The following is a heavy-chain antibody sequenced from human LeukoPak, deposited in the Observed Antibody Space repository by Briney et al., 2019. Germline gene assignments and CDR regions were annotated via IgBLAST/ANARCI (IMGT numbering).Heavy chain of an antibody. CDR3: ARARYYYDSSGSFALDY. J-gene: IGHJ4*02. CDR2: INPNSGGT. CDR1: GYTFTGYY. Sequence: GASVKVSCKASGYTFTGYYMHWVRRAPGQGLEWMGRINPNSGGTNYAQKFQGRVTMTRDTSISTAYMELGRLRSDDTAVYYCARARYYYDSSGSFALDYWGQGTLVTVSS. V-gene: IGHV1-2*06. D-gene: IGHD3-22*01.